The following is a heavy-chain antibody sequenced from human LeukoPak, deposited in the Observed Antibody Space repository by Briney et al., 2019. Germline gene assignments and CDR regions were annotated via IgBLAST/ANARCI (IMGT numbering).Heavy chain of an antibody. CDR1: GFTFSSYA. CDR2: ISGSGGST. J-gene: IGHJ4*02. Sequence: PGGSLRLSCAASGFTFSSYAMNWVRQAPGKGLEWVSGISGSGGSTYYADSVQGRFTISRDKSKNTLYLQMNSLRAADSAVYYCAKGWSSISSAINYWGQGTLVTVSS. V-gene: IGHV3-23*01. D-gene: IGHD2-21*02. CDR3: AKGWSSISSAINY.